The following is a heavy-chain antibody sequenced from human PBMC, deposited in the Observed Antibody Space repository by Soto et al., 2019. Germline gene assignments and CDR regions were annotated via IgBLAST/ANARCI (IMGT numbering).Heavy chain of an antibody. Sequence: GGSLRLSCVASGFTFDDYSMHWVRQAPGKGLEWVSLITWDGTTTYYADSVRGRFTVSRDNIKNSLYLQMNSLRTEDTALYYCAKAKLLWFPGYWGQGTLVTVSS. V-gene: IGHV3-43*01. J-gene: IGHJ4*02. CDR1: GFTFDDYS. CDR2: ITWDGTTT. D-gene: IGHD2-2*01. CDR3: AKAKLLWFPGY.